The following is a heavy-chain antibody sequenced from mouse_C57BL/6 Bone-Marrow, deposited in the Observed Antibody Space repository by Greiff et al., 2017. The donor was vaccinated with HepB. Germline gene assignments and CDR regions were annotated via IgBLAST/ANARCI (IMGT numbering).Heavy chain of an antibody. CDR3: ARRVLPYYAMDY. Sequence: VQLQQPGAELVKPGASVKLSCKASGYTFTSYWMQWVKQRPGQGLEWIGEIDPSDNYTNYNQKFKGKATLTVDTSSSTAYMQLSSLTSEDSAVCYCARRVLPYYAMDYWGQGTSVTVSS. J-gene: IGHJ4*01. V-gene: IGHV1-50*01. CDR1: GYTFTSYW. D-gene: IGHD2-14*01. CDR2: IDPSDNYT.